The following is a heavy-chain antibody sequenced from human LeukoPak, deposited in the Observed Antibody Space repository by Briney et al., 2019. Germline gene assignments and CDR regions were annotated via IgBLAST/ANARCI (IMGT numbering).Heavy chain of an antibody. J-gene: IGHJ5*02. V-gene: IGHV3-74*01. CDR3: IRDFRSADL. CDR2: IINDGSYT. CDR1: GFTFSPVW. Sequence: GGSLRLSCAASGFTFSPVWMHWVSQAPGKGLMWVSHIINDGSYTTYADSVKGRFTISRDNAKNTVYLEMNSLSVEDTATYYCIRDFRSADLWGQGTLVTVTS.